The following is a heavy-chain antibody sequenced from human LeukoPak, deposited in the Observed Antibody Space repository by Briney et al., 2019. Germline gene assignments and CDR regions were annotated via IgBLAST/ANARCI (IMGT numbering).Heavy chain of an antibody. CDR3: ARVPSGQLPRIPQGYFDY. CDR1: GGPISSHY. J-gene: IGHJ4*02. V-gene: IGHV4-59*11. Sequence: SETLSLTCTVSGGPISSHYWSWIRQPPGKGLEWMGYIYYSGSTNYNPSLKSRVTISVDTSKNQFSLKLSSVTAADTAVYYCARVPSGQLPRIPQGYFDYWGQGTLVTVSS. D-gene: IGHD2-2*01. CDR2: IYYSGST.